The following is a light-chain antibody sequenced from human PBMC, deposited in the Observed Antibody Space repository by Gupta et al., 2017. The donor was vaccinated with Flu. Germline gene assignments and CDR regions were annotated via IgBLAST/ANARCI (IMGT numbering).Light chain of an antibody. CDR1: HGLVYSDGNTY. Sequence: DVVMTQTPHSLHVALGQQASISCRSSHGLVYSDGNTYLHWFQQRPGQSPRRLIYLVSHRESGVPDRFSGSGSGTDFTLKISRVEAEDVGIYFCMQGAHWPWTFGQGTKVEIK. CDR3: MQGAHWPWT. V-gene: IGKV2-30*01. CDR2: LVS. J-gene: IGKJ1*01.